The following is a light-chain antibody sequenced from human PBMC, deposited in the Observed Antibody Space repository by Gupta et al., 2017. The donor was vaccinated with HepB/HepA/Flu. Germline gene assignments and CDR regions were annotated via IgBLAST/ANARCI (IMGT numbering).Light chain of an antibody. CDR1: QSVNYW. V-gene: IGKV1-5*03. CDR3: QQNNWHSLT. CDR2: KAS. Sequence: DNPKTQSPSTLSASVGDRVTITCRASQSVNYWLAWYQQQPGKVPKLLSAKASSLESGVPTRCGGRGAGNVCIPTISSLQPDVVATYSRQQNNWHSLTFGRGTKVDIK. J-gene: IGKJ4*01.